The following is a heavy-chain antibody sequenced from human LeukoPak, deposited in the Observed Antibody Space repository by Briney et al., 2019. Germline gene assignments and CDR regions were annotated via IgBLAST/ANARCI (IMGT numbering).Heavy chain of an antibody. Sequence: ASVKVSCKVSGYTLTELSMHWVRQAPGKGLEWMGRFDPEDGETIYAQKFQGRVTMTEDTSTDTAYMELSSLRSEDTAVYYCARGIVATITGYYYYYYMDVWGKGTTVTVSS. CDR2: FDPEDGET. J-gene: IGHJ6*03. CDR3: ARGIVATITGYYYYYYMDV. CDR1: GYTLTELS. D-gene: IGHD5-12*01. V-gene: IGHV1-24*01.